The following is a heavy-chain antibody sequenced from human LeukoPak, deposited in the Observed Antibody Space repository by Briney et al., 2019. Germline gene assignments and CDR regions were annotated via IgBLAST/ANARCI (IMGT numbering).Heavy chain of an antibody. CDR2: ISYDGSNK. Sequence: QTGRSLRLSCAASGFTFSSYAMHGVRQAPGKGLEWVAVISYDGSNKYYADSVKGRFTISRDNSKNTLYLQMNSLRAEDTAVYYCARERQLEVDYWGQGTLVTVSS. CDR3: ARERQLEVDY. D-gene: IGHD6-6*01. CDR1: GFTFSSYA. V-gene: IGHV3-30-3*01. J-gene: IGHJ4*02.